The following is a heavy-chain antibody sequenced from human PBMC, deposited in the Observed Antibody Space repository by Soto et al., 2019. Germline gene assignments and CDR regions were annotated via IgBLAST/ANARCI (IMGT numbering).Heavy chain of an antibody. CDR1: GYSFTSYW. CDR2: IYPGDSDT. CDR3: ASVDRYCSSTSCYPAGWFDP. V-gene: IGHV5-51*01. Sequence: GESLKISCKGSGYSFTSYWIGWVRQMPGKGLEWMGIIYPGDSDTRYGPSFQGQVTISADKSISTAYLQWSSLKASDTAMYYCASVDRYCSSTSCYPAGWFDPWGQGTLVTVSS. D-gene: IGHD2-2*01. J-gene: IGHJ5*02.